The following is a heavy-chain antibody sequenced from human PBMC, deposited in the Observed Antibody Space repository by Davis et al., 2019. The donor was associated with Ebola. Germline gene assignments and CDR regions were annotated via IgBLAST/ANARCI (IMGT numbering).Heavy chain of an antibody. CDR1: GGSFSGYY. CDR2: INHSGST. D-gene: IGHD3-22*01. J-gene: IGHJ3*02. V-gene: IGHV4-34*01. Sequence: MPGGSLRLSCAVYGGSFSGYYWSWIRQPPGKGLEWIGEINHSGSTNYNPSLKSRVTTSVDTSKNQFSLKLSSVTAADTAVYYCARALGKYYYDSSGYYGISDAFDIWGQGTMVTVSS. CDR3: ARALGKYYYDSSGYYGISDAFDI.